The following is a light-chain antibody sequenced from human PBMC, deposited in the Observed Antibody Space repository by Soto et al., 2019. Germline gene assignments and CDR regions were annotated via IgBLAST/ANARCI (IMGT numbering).Light chain of an antibody. J-gene: IGKJ1*01. CDR3: QQSYSSPKWT. CDR1: QSISSY. V-gene: IGKV1-39*01. CDR2: AAS. Sequence: DIQMIQSPSSLSPSVGDRVTISFRVSQSISSYLKWYQLKPGQAPKLLIYAASSCQSVVRLSFSLSSSGKALTLTISILQAEDFAAYYWQQSYSSPKWTFGQGTKVDMK.